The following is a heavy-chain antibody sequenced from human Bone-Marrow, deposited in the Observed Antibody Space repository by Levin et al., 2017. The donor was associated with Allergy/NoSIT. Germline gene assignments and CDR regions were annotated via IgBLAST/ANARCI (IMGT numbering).Heavy chain of an antibody. CDR3: ARGTDYYDSSGSYYNDAFDV. D-gene: IGHD3-22*01. CDR1: GGSISSGGYY. Sequence: TSETLSLTCFVSGGSISSGGYYWSWLRQQPGKGLEWIGYIYSSGSAHYSPSLESRVIISIDTSKNQFSLKLTSVTAADTAVYFCARGTDYYDSSGSYYNDAFDVWGQGTMVSVSS. CDR2: IYSSGSA. V-gene: IGHV4-31*03. J-gene: IGHJ3*01.